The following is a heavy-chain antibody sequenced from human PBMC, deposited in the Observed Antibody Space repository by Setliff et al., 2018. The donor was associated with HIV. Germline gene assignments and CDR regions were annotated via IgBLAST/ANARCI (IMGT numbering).Heavy chain of an antibody. D-gene: IGHD3-10*01. Sequence: TGGSLRLSCAASGFTVSTYYMSWVRQAPGEGLEWVSTIYSDGSTYHADSVNGRFTLSRDISENALYLQIDSLRPEDTAVYYCARLRLYNSALDYWGQGTLVTVSS. J-gene: IGHJ4*02. CDR1: GFTVSTYY. V-gene: IGHV3-66*02. CDR3: ARLRLYNSALDY. CDR2: IYSDGST.